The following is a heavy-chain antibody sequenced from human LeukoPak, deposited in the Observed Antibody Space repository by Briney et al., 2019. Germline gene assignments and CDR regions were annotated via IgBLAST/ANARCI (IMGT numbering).Heavy chain of an antibody. J-gene: IGHJ4*02. D-gene: IGHD1-14*01. V-gene: IGHV4-31*03. CDR3: ARVGPPEKMDY. CDR1: GGSISSGGYY. CDR2: IYYSGST. Sequence: SETLSLTCTVSGGSISSGGYYWSWIRQHPGKGLEWIGYIYYSGSTYYNPSIKSRVTISVDTSKNQFSLKLSSVTAADTAVYYCARVGPPEKMDYWGQGTLVTVSS.